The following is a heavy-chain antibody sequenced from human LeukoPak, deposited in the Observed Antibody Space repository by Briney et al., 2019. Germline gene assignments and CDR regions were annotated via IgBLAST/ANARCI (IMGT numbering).Heavy chain of an antibody. CDR1: GLTFSSYA. Sequence: GGSLRLSCAASGLTFSSYAMTWVRQAPGKGLEWVSTILASGSSRLYADSVKGRFTISRDNSYNTLYLQMSSLRAEDTAVYYCAKGIAAAGTEGGFDYWGQGTLVTVSS. CDR2: ILASGSSR. CDR3: AKGIAAAGTEGGFDY. D-gene: IGHD6-13*01. J-gene: IGHJ4*02. V-gene: IGHV3-23*01.